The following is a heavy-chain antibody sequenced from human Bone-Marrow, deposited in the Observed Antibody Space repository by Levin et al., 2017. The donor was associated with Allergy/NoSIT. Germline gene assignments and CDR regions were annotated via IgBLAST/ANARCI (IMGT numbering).Heavy chain of an antibody. V-gene: IGHV4-39*01. CDR3: ARLHYDFWIGTQAEDV. D-gene: IGHD3-3*01. J-gene: IGHJ6*02. CDR1: GGSVTSNKYY. CDR2: IYYTGNT. Sequence: SETLSLNCTVSGGSVTSNKYYWGWIRQPPGRGLEWIGIIYYTGNTHYNPSLQSRVTISVDTSKNQLSLKVTSVSAADTAVYYCARLHYDFWIGTQAEDVWGQGTTVTVSS.